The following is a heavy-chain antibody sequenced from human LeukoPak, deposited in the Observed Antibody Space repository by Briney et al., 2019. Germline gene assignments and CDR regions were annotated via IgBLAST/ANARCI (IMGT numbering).Heavy chain of an antibody. V-gene: IGHV3-30*04. D-gene: IGHD3-10*01. CDR2: ISYDGSNK. Sequence: GGSLRLSCAASGFTFSSYAMHWVRQAPGKGLEWGAVISYDGSNKYYADSVKGRFTISRDNCKNTLYLQMNSLRAEDTAVYYCARELCFGELSYYYYHGMDVWGKGTTVTVSS. J-gene: IGHJ6*04. CDR1: GFTFSSYA. CDR3: ARELCFGELSYYYYHGMDV.